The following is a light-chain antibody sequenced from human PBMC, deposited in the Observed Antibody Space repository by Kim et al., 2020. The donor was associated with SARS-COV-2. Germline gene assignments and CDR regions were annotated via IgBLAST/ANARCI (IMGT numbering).Light chain of an antibody. CDR1: SSNVGSYG. Sequence: QSVLTQPPSASGTPGQRVTISCSGSSSNVGSYGVHWFYQFPGTAPKLLISSNTQRPSGVPDRFSGSKSGTSASLAISWLQSEDEGHYYCAAWDDSLNGWVFGGGTQLTVL. CDR2: SNT. J-gene: IGLJ3*02. CDR3: AAWDDSLNGWV. V-gene: IGLV1-44*01.